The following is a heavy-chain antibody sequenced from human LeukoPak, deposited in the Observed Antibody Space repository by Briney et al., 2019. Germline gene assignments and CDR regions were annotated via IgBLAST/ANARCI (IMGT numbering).Heavy chain of an antibody. V-gene: IGHV3-30*18. CDR2: ISYDGSNK. CDR1: GFTFSSYG. D-gene: IGHD5-18*01. CDR3: AKVLALGYSYGPDAFDI. Sequence: GGSLRLSCAASGFTFSSYGMHWVRQAPGKGLEWVAVISYDGSNKYYADSVKGRFTISRDNSKNTLYLQMNSLRAEDTAVYYCAKVLALGYSYGPDAFDIWGQGTMVTVSS. J-gene: IGHJ3*02.